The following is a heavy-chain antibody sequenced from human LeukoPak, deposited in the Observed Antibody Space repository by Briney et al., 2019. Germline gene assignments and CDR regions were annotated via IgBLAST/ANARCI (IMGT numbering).Heavy chain of an antibody. CDR1: GFTFDDYG. Sequence: AGSLRLSCAASGFTFDDYGMSWVRQAPGKGLEWVAGINWNGGSTGYADSVKGRFTISRDNAKNSLFLQMNSLRAEDTAVYYCARGRGSSYGDPFDYWGQGTLVTVSS. CDR2: INWNGGST. D-gene: IGHD5-18*01. CDR3: ARGRGSSYGDPFDY. J-gene: IGHJ4*02. V-gene: IGHV3-20*04.